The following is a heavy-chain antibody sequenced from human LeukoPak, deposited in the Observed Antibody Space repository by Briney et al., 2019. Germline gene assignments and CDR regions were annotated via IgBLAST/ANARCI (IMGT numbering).Heavy chain of an antibody. V-gene: IGHV4-30-2*01. J-gene: IGHJ4*02. Sequence: SQTLSLTCAVSGGSISSGGYSWSWIRQPPGKGLEWIGEINHSGSTNYNPSLKSRVTISVDTSKNQFSLKLSSVTAADTAVYYCAREFPPTPYYYFDYWGQGTLVTVSS. D-gene: IGHD3-10*01. CDR2: INHSGST. CDR3: AREFPPTPYYYFDY. CDR1: GGSISSGGYS.